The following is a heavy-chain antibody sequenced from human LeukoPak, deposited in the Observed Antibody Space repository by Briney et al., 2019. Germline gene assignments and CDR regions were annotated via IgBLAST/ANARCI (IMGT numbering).Heavy chain of an antibody. CDR1: GGSISSYY. Sequence: SETLSLTCTVSGGSISSYYWSWIRQPPGKGLEWIGYIHYSGSTNYNPSLKSRVTISVDTSKNQFSLKLSSVTAADTAVYYCARDLSGVTGYTYGRGIDYWGQGTLVTVSS. D-gene: IGHD5-18*01. J-gene: IGHJ4*02. V-gene: IGHV4-59*01. CDR2: IHYSGST. CDR3: ARDLSGVTGYTYGRGIDY.